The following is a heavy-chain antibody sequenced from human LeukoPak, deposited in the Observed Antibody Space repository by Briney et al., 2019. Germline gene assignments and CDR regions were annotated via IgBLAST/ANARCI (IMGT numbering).Heavy chain of an antibody. Sequence: GGSLRLSCAASGFTFSSYSMNWVRQAPGKGLEWVSSISSSSSYIYYADSVKGRFTISRDNAKNSLYLQMNSLRAEDTAVYYCASTFVCVDTAMDAGCYFDYWGQGTLVTVSS. CDR3: ASTFVCVDTAMDAGCYFDY. CDR2: ISSSSSYI. D-gene: IGHD5-18*01. CDR1: GFTFSSYS. J-gene: IGHJ4*02. V-gene: IGHV3-21*01.